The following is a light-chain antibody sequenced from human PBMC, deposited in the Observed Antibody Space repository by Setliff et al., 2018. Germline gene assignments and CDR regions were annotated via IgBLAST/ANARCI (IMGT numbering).Light chain of an antibody. J-gene: IGLJ1*01. CDR2: DVS. Sequence: QSVLTQPASASGSPGQSITISCTGTSSDVGGYNYVSWYQQHPGKAPKLMIYDVSNRPSGVSNRFSGSKSGNTASLTISGLRAEAEADYYCSSYTSSSTLGVFGTGTKVTVL. CDR3: SSYTSSSTLGV. V-gene: IGLV2-14*01. CDR1: SSDVGGYNY.